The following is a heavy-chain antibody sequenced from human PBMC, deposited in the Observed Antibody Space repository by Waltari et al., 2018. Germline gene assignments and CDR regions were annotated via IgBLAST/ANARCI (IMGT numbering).Heavy chain of an antibody. V-gene: IGHV2-5*02. D-gene: IGHD3-22*01. CDR1: GFSLSTSGVG. CDR2: IYWDDDK. J-gene: IGHJ3*02. CDR3: AHSPITMIGDAFDI. Sequence: QITLKESGPTLVKPTQTLTLTCTFSGFSLSTSGVGVGWSRPPPGKARELLALIYWDDDKRYSPSLKSRLTITKDTSKNQVVLTMTNMDPVDTATYYCAHSPITMIGDAFDIWGQGTMVTVSS.